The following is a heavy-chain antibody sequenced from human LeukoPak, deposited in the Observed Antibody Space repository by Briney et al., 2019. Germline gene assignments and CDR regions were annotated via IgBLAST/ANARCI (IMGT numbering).Heavy chain of an antibody. CDR2: MNPNSGNT. CDR1: GYTFTSYD. CDR3: GRGPRSSWLNYYYGMDV. D-gene: IGHD6-13*01. V-gene: IGHV1-8*01. Sequence: ASVKVSCKASGYTFTSYDINWVRQATGQGLEWMGWMNPNSGNTGYAQKFQGGVTMTRNTSISTAYMELSSLRSEDTAVYYCGRGPRSSWLNYYYGMDVWGQGTTVTVSS. J-gene: IGHJ6*02.